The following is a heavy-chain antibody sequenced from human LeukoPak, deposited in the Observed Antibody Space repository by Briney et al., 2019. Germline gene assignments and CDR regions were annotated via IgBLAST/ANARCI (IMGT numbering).Heavy chain of an antibody. CDR1: GYTFTGYY. Sequence: ASVKASCKTSGYTFTGYYMHWVRQAPGQGLEWMGWINPNSGGTNYAEKFQGRVTMTRDTSINTAYMELSSLRSDDTAVYYCAKTYDSGAYYPDYWGQGTLVTVSS. CDR2: INPNSGGT. CDR3: AKTYDSGAYYPDY. J-gene: IGHJ4*02. D-gene: IGHD3-22*01. V-gene: IGHV1-2*02.